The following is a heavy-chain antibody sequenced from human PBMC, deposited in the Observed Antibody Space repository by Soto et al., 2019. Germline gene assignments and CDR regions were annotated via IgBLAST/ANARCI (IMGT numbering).Heavy chain of an antibody. CDR3: ARSVEGHFDF. D-gene: IGHD6-19*01. CDR1: GFTFRVYS. J-gene: IGHJ4*01. V-gene: IGHV3-48*02. CDR2: ITSDEITI. Sequence: EVQLVECGGGLVQPGGSLGLSCSASGFTFRVYSMNWVRQAPGKGLEWVSYITSDEITIHYADSVKGRFTISRDNAKNSVYLQMTSLRDEDTAVYYCARSVEGHFDFWGQGILVTVSS.